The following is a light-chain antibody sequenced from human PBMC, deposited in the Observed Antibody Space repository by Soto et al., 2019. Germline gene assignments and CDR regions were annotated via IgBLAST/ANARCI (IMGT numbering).Light chain of an antibody. Sequence: DIQMTQSPSTLSGSVGDRVTITCRASQTISSWLAWYQQKRGKAPKLLIYKASTLKSGVPSRFSGSGSGTEFTLTISSLQPDDFATYYCQHYHSYSEAFGQGTKVELK. CDR1: QTISSW. CDR3: QHYHSYSEA. V-gene: IGKV1-5*03. CDR2: KAS. J-gene: IGKJ1*01.